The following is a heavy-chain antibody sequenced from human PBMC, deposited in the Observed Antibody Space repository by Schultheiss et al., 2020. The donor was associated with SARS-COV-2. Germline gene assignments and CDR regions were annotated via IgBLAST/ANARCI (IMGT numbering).Heavy chain of an antibody. CDR1: GGSISSYY. CDR3: ARDGETIRYYYYMDV. J-gene: IGHJ6*03. CDR2: IYYSGST. V-gene: IGHV4-59*01. D-gene: IGHD7-27*01. Sequence: SETLSLTCTVSGGSISSYYWSWIRQPPGKGLEWIGSIYYSGSTNYNPSLKSRVTISVDTSKNQFSLKLSSVTAADTAVYYCARDGETIRYYYYMDVWGKGTTVTVSS.